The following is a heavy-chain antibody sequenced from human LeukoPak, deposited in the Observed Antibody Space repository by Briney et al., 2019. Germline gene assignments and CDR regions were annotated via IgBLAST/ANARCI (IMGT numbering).Heavy chain of an antibody. D-gene: IGHD1-26*01. V-gene: IGHV3-66*01. J-gene: IGHJ6*02. CDR1: GIRVSTLY. Sequence: GGSLRLSCVASGIRVSTLYMSWVRQAPGKGLEWVSLIYRDGQTYYADSVRGRFTISRDNSKNTVFLQMNNVRDDDTGVYYCTREREPWGMDVWGQGTTVIVSS. CDR2: IYRDGQT. CDR3: TREREPWGMDV.